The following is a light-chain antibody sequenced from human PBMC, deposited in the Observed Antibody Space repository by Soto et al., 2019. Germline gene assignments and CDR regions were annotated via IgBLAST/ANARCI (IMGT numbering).Light chain of an antibody. CDR1: QNIKRY. CDR2: TAS. CDR3: QQSFSTPLT. Sequence: DIQMTQSPCSLSASVGDRVTITCRASQNIKRYLNWYQQKPGKAPKLLIYTASSLQDGFPSRFSGSGSGTAFSLTISSLQREDFATYYCQQSFSTPLTFGAGTKVDIK. V-gene: IGKV1-39*01. J-gene: IGKJ4*01.